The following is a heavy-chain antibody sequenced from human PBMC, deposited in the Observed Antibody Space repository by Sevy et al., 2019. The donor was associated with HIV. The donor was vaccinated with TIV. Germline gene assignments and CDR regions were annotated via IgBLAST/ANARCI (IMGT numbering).Heavy chain of an antibody. J-gene: IGHJ3*02. Sequence: GGSLRLSCAASGFTFSDYYMSWICQAPGKGLEWVSYISSSGSTIYYADSVKGRFTISRDNAKNSLYLQMNSLRAEDTAVYYCARGYCSGGSCYSVLEAFDIWGQGTMVTVSS. D-gene: IGHD2-15*01. CDR2: ISSSGSTI. CDR3: ARGYCSGGSCYSVLEAFDI. CDR1: GFTFSDYY. V-gene: IGHV3-11*01.